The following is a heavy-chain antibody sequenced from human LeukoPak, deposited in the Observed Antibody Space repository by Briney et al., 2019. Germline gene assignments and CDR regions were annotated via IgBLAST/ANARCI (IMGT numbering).Heavy chain of an antibody. Sequence: PSETLSLTCAVYGGSFSGYYWSWIRQPPGKGLEWIGEINHSGSTNYNPSLKRRVTLSVATSKNQFSLKMSSVTAEDTAVYYCARNNYGDYVDAFDIWGQGTMVTVSS. V-gene: IGHV4-34*01. J-gene: IGHJ3*02. D-gene: IGHD4-17*01. CDR1: GGSFSGYY. CDR2: INHSGST. CDR3: ARNNYGDYVDAFDI.